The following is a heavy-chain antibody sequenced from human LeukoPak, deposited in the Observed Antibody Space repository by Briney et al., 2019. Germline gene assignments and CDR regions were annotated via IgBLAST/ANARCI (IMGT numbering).Heavy chain of an antibody. D-gene: IGHD1-26*01. CDR2: ISGSGGST. V-gene: IGHV3-23*01. J-gene: IGHJ4*02. CDR1: GFTFSSYA. Sequence: GGSLRLSCAASGFTFSSYAMSWVRQAPGKGLEWVSAISGSGGSTYYADSVKGRFTISRDNSKNTLYLQMNSLRVEDTAVYYCARDRVGATDYFDYWGQGTLVTVSS. CDR3: ARDRVGATDYFDY.